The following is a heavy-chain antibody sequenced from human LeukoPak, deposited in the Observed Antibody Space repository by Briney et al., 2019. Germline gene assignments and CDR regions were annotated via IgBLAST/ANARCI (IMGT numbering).Heavy chain of an antibody. D-gene: IGHD1-26*01. CDR3: AREGSGSYMVWYYYGMDV. Sequence: GGSLRLSCAASGFTFSDYYMSWIRQAPGKGLEWLSYICSSGRTIYYADSVKGRFTISRDNSKNTLYLQMNSLRAEDTAVYYCAREGSGSYMVWYYYGMDVWGQGTTVTVSS. CDR1: GFTFSDYY. J-gene: IGHJ6*02. V-gene: IGHV3-11*04. CDR2: ICSSGRTI.